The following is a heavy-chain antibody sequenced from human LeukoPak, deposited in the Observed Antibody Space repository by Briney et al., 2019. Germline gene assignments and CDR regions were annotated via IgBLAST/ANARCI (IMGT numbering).Heavy chain of an antibody. Sequence: PSETLSLTCTVSGGSISSYYWSWIRQPAGKGLEWIGRIYTSGSTNYNPSLKSRVTMSVDTSKNQFSLKLSSVAAADTAVYYCARDRWHYDSSGTEDWGQGTLVTVSS. CDR2: IYTSGST. V-gene: IGHV4-4*07. J-gene: IGHJ4*02. CDR1: GGSISSYY. D-gene: IGHD3-22*01. CDR3: ARDRWHYDSSGTED.